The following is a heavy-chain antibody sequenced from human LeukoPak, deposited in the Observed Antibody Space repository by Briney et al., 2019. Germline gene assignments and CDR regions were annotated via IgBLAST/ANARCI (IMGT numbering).Heavy chain of an antibody. CDR2: MNPINGNT. CDR1: GFTFTSYD. V-gene: IGHV1-8*01. Sequence: ASVKVSCKASGFTFTSYDINWVRQATGQGLEWMGWMNPINGNTGYAQKFQGRVTMTRDTSISTAYMELRSLRSDDTAVYYCVRDGEGVAVSVNYWFDPWGQGTLVTVSS. J-gene: IGHJ5*02. D-gene: IGHD3-10*01. CDR3: VRDGEGVAVSVNYWFDP.